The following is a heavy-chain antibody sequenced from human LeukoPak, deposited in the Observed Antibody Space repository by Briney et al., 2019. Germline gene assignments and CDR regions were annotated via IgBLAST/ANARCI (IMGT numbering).Heavy chain of an antibody. V-gene: IGHV3-66*04. D-gene: IGHD3-3*01. Sequence: PGGSLRLSCAASGFSVSVNYMSWVRQAPGKGLEWVSVLFASGYSKYADSVKGRFTISRDNSENTLDLHMHSLRAEDTAVYYCAKHSDYDFWSGYYFDYWGQGTLVTVSS. J-gene: IGHJ4*02. CDR1: GFSVSVNY. CDR3: AKHSDYDFWSGYYFDY. CDR2: LFASGYS.